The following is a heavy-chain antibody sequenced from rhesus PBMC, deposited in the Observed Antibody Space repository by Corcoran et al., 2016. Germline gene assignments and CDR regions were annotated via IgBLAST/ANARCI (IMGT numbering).Heavy chain of an antibody. D-gene: IGHD6-25*01. J-gene: IGHJ4*01. V-gene: IGHV4-80*01. CDR3: ARSLRTSVYSGSWNDRWFDY. CDR1: GGSFSSYW. Sequence: QVQLQESGPGLVKPSETLSLTCAVSGGSFSSYWWSWIRQPPGKGLEWIGEINGNSGSTNYNPSLKSRVTISKDTSKNQFSLKLSSVTAADTAVYYGARSLRTSVYSGSWNDRWFDYWGQGVLVTVSS. CDR2: INGNSGST.